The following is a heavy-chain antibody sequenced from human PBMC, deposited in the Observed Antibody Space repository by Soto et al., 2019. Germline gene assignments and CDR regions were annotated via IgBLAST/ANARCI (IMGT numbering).Heavy chain of an antibody. CDR1: GFTFSSYG. CDR3: TVEMATMGDFDY. V-gene: IGHV3-30*03. CDR2: ISYDGSNK. D-gene: IGHD5-12*01. J-gene: IGHJ4*02. Sequence: PGGSLRLSCAASGFTFSSYGMHWVRQAPGKGLEWVAVISYDGSNKYYADSVKGRFTISRDNSKNTLYLQMNSLRAEDTAVHYCTVEMATMGDFDYWGQGTLVTVSS.